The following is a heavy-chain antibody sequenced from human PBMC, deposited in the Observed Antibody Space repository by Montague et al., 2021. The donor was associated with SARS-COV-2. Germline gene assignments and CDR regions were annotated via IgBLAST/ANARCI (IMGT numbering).Heavy chain of an antibody. Sequence: TLSLTCTVSGGSISGGSYYWSWIRQPAGKELEWIGRIYTSGSTNYNPSLKSRVTISVDTSKNQFSLKLSSVTAADTAVYYCARDRPPVATTFYYYYYGMDVWGQGTTVTVSS. CDR1: GGSISGGSYY. CDR2: IYTSGST. CDR3: ARDRPPVATTFYYYYYGMDV. V-gene: IGHV4-61*02. J-gene: IGHJ6*02. D-gene: IGHD5-12*01.